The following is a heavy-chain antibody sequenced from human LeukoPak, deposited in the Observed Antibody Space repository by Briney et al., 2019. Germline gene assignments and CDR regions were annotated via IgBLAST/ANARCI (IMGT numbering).Heavy chain of an antibody. Sequence: GGSLRLSCAASGFTFSNYGMHWVRQAPGKGLEWVAVISYDGRNKYYADSVKGRFAISRDDSTKTLYLQMDSLRPEDTAVYYCAKGGVATVDYFDYWGQGTLVTVSS. CDR1: GFTFSNYG. CDR2: ISYDGRNK. V-gene: IGHV3-30*18. D-gene: IGHD5-12*01. J-gene: IGHJ4*02. CDR3: AKGGVATVDYFDY.